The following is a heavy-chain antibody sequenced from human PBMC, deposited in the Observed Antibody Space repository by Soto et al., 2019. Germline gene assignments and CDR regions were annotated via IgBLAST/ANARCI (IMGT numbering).Heavy chain of an antibody. CDR2: INPNSGGT. Sequence: ASVKVSCKASGYTFTGYYMHWVRQAPGQGLEWMGWINPNSGGTNYAQKFQGWVTMTRDTSISTACMELSRLRSDDTAVYYCARNLGYCSGGSCSDKYYFDYWGQGTLVTSPQ. V-gene: IGHV1-2*04. CDR1: GYTFTGYY. CDR3: ARNLGYCSGGSCSDKYYFDY. D-gene: IGHD2-15*01. J-gene: IGHJ4*02.